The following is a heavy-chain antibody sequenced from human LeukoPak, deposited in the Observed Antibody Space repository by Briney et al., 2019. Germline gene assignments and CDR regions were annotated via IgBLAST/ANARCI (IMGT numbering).Heavy chain of an antibody. J-gene: IGHJ4*02. CDR1: GFTFSSYG. D-gene: IGHD6-13*01. Sequence: GGTLRLSCAASGFTFSSYGMSWVRQAPGKGLEGVSVMSGSGGSTYYADSVKGRFTISRDNPKNTLYLQMNSLRVEDTAVYYCAKGAYGSSWFNYFDYWGPGTLVTVSS. CDR3: AKGAYGSSWFNYFDY. V-gene: IGHV3-23*01. CDR2: MSGSGGST.